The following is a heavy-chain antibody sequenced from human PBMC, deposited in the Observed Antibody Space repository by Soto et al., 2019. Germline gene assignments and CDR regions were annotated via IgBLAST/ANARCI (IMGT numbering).Heavy chain of an antibody. J-gene: IGHJ4*02. CDR3: ARIRDSSGWYGGRYYFDY. CDR1: GFSLSNARIG. CDR2: IFSNDEK. Sequence: QVTLKESGPVLVKPTETLTLTCTVSGFSLSNARIGVSWIRQPPGKALEWLAHIFSNDEKSYSTSLKSRLTISKDTSKSQVVLTMTNMDPVDTATYYCARIRDSSGWYGGRYYFDYWGQGTLVTVAS. D-gene: IGHD6-19*01. V-gene: IGHV2-26*01.